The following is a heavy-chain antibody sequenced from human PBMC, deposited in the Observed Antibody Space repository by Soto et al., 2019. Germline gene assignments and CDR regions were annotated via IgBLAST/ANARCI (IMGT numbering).Heavy chain of an antibody. CDR2: INPNSGGT. J-gene: IGHJ6*02. Sequence: ASVKVSCKASGYTFAGYYMHWVRQAPGQGLEWMGWINPNSGGTNYAQKFQGWVTMTRDTSISTAYMELSRLRSDDTAVYYCATSGGLEYYYYGMDVWGQGPTVTVSS. D-gene: IGHD3-3*01. CDR3: ATSGGLEYYYYGMDV. V-gene: IGHV1-2*04. CDR1: GYTFAGYY.